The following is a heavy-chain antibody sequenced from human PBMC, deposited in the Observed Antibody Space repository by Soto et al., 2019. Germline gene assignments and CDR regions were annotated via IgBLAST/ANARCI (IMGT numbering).Heavy chain of an antibody. CDR2: IWYDGSNK. V-gene: IGHV3-33*06. CDR3: AKGRSSSGLPPKWFDP. J-gene: IGHJ5*02. D-gene: IGHD6-19*01. Sequence: GGSLRLSCAASGFTFSSYGMHWVRQAPGKGLEWVAVIWYDGSNKYYADSVKGRFTISRDNSKNTLYLQMNSLRAEDTAVYYCAKGRSSSGLPPKWFDPWGQGTLVNVS. CDR1: GFTFSSYG.